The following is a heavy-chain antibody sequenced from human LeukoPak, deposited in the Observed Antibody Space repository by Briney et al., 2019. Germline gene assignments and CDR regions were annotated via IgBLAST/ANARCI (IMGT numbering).Heavy chain of an antibody. CDR2: IYYSGST. CDR3: ARQVYMITFGGVIGLSPDY. Sequence: SETLSLTCTVSGGSISSSSYYWGWVRPPPGKGLEWIGSIYYSGSTYYNPSLKSRVTISVDTSKDQFSLKLSSVTAADTAVYYCARQVYMITFGGVIGLSPDYWGQGTLVTVSS. J-gene: IGHJ4*02. CDR1: GGSISSSSYY. D-gene: IGHD3-16*02. V-gene: IGHV4-39*01.